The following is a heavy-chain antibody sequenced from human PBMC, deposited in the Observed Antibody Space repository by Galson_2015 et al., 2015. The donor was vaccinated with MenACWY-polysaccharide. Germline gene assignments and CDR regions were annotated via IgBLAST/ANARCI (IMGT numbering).Heavy chain of an antibody. Sequence: ETLSLTCSVSGGSVTSSNHYWSWIRQPPGKGLEWIGYIYYSGTTKYNPSLKSRVTISVDTSKNQFSLKVTSVTAADTAVYYCARLTPTFSSGWRINWFDPWGQESLVSVSS. D-gene: IGHD6-25*01. CDR3: ARLTPTFSSGWRINWFDP. J-gene: IGHJ5*02. CDR1: GGSVTSSNHY. CDR2: IYYSGTT. V-gene: IGHV4-61*01.